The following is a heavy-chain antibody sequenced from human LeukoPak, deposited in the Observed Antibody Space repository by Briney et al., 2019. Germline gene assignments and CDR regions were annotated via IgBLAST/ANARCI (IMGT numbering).Heavy chain of an antibody. CDR1: GGSFSGYY. J-gene: IGHJ4*02. CDR3: ARRGIAARVPNFDY. CDR2: INHSGST. V-gene: IGHV4-34*01. Sequence: SETLSLTCAVYGGSFSGYYGSWIRQPPGKGLEWIGEINHSGSTNYNPSLKSRVTISVDTSKNQFSLKLSSVTAADTAVYYCARRGIAARVPNFDYWGQGTLVTVSS. D-gene: IGHD6-6*01.